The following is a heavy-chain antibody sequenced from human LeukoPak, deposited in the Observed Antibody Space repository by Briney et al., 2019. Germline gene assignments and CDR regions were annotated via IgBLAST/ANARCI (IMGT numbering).Heavy chain of an antibody. J-gene: IGHJ4*02. Sequence: PGGSLRLSCAASGFTFSSYGMHWVRQAPGKGLQGVAVISYDGSNKFYAATVKGRFTISRDNSKPTLYLQRNSLRAEDTAVYYCAKEVEVDPGPDYWGKGTLVTVSS. V-gene: IGHV3-30*18. CDR2: ISYDGSNK. CDR1: GFTFSSYG. D-gene: IGHD2-15*01. CDR3: AKEVEVDPGPDY.